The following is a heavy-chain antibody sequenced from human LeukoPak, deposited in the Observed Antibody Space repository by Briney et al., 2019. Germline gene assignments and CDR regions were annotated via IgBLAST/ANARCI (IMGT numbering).Heavy chain of an antibody. CDR2: ISSSSSTI. Sequence: GGSLRLSCTASGFTFSSYSMNWVRQAPGKGLEWVSYISSSSSTIYYADSVKGRFTISRDNAKNSLYLQMNSLRDEDTAVYYCARDTLPGYYDSSGFSYYYGMDVWGQGTTVTVSS. CDR1: GFTFSSYS. V-gene: IGHV3-48*02. J-gene: IGHJ6*02. CDR3: ARDTLPGYYDSSGFSYYYGMDV. D-gene: IGHD3-22*01.